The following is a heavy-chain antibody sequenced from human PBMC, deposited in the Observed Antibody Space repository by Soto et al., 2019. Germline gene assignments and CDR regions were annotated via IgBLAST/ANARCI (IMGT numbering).Heavy chain of an antibody. CDR1: GYTFTSYG. D-gene: IGHD6-13*01. J-gene: IGHJ6*03. CDR3: ARNPSYSSSLYYYYYYMDF. V-gene: IGHV1-18*01. Sequence: ASVKVSCKASGYTFTSYGISWVRQAPGQGLEWMGWISAYNGNTNYAQKLQGRVTMTTDTSTSTAYMELRSLRSDDTAVYYCARNPSYSSSLYYYYYYMDFWGKGTTLSGSS. CDR2: ISAYNGNT.